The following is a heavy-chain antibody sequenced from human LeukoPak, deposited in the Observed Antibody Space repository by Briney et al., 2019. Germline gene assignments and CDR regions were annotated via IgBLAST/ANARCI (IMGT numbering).Heavy chain of an antibody. Sequence: SVKVSRKASGGTFSSYAISWVRQAPGQGLEWMGGIIPIFGTANYAQKFQGRVTITTDESTSTAYMELSSLRSEDTAVYYCARSLTPLTDVDTAMMGYWGQGTLVTVSS. V-gene: IGHV1-69*05. CDR3: ARSLTPLTDVDTAMMGY. CDR2: IIPIFGTA. D-gene: IGHD5-18*01. CDR1: GGTFSSYA. J-gene: IGHJ4*02.